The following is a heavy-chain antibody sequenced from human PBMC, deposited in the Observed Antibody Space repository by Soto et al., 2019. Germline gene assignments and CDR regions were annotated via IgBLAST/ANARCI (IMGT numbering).Heavy chain of an antibody. CDR1: GFTFSSYW. D-gene: IGHD6-13*01. J-gene: IGHJ6*02. CDR2: INSDGSST. CDR3: ASHPAYIAAAGPGYYSYGMDV. Sequence: PGGSLRHSCAASGFTFSSYWMHCVRQAPGKGLVWFSRINSDGSSTSYADSVKGRFTISRDNAKNTLYLQMNSLRAEDTAVYYCASHPAYIAAAGPGYYSYGMDVWGQGPTVTVSS. V-gene: IGHV3-74*01.